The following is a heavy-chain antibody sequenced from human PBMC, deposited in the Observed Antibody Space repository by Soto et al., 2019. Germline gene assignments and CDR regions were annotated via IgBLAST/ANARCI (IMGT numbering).Heavy chain of an antibody. CDR3: ARGPLVVLNYFES. CDR1: GGTFRNYP. J-gene: IGHJ4*02. CDR2: IFPLTDIP. Sequence: VQLVQSGTEVKKTGSSVKVSCKASGGTFRNYPINWVRQAPGQGLEWMGSIFPLTDIPDYAQNFQARLTISADKSTSTADMELSSLTSDDTAMYFCARGPLVVLNYFESWGQGTLVTVSS. V-gene: IGHV1-69*02.